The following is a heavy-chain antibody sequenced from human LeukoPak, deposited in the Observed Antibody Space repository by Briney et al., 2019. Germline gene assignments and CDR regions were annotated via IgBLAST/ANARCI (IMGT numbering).Heavy chain of an antibody. D-gene: IGHD2-21*02. CDR1: GFHFSSYA. CDR3: ARVAYCGGDCYSPQYYYGMDV. J-gene: IGHJ6*02. CDR2: ISGSGGST. V-gene: IGHV3-23*01. Sequence: GSLRLSCSASGFHFSSYAMSWVRQAPGKGLEWVSAISGSGGSTYYADFVKGRFTISRDNSKNTLYLQMNSLRAEDTAVYYCARVAYCGGDCYSPQYYYGMDVWGQGTTVIVSS.